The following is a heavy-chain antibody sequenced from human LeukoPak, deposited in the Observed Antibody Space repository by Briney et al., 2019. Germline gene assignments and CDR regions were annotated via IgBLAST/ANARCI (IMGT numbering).Heavy chain of an antibody. CDR3: ARVSRGGRTRYYFDY. CDR1: GGTFSSYA. J-gene: IGHJ4*02. V-gene: IGHV1-69*05. CDR2: IIPIFGTA. Sequence: SVKVSCKASGGTFSSYAISWVRQAPGQGLEWMGGIIPIFGTANYAQKLQGRVTMTTDTSTSTAYMELRSLRSDDTAVYYCARVSRGGRTRYYFDYWGQGTLVTVSS. D-gene: IGHD1-7*01.